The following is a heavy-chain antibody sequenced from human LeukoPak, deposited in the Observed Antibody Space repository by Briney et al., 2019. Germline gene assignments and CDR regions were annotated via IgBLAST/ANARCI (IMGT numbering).Heavy chain of an antibody. V-gene: IGHV3-33*01. CDR1: GFTFSSYG. D-gene: IGHD5-18*01. CDR3: ARTETAMVSFDY. CDR2: IWYDGSNK. Sequence: QPGGSLRLSCAASGFTFSSYGMHWVRQPPGKGLEWVAVIWYDGSNKYYADSVKGRFTISRDNSKNTLYLQMNSLRAEDTAVYYCARTETAMVSFDYWGQGTLVTVSS. J-gene: IGHJ4*02.